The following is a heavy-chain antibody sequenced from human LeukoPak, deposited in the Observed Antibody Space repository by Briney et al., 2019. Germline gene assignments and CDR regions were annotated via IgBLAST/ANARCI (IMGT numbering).Heavy chain of an antibody. D-gene: IGHD2-15*01. V-gene: IGHV3-21*01. Sequence: GGSLRLSCAASGLTFSRYSMNWVRQAPGEGLEWVSSISDTGYYIYYADSVKGRFTISRDNAKNSLSLQMNNLRAEDTAVYYCANHLACGSTTCPSFDNWGQGTLVTVSS. CDR3: ANHLACGSTTCPSFDN. CDR2: ISDTGYYI. CDR1: GLTFSRYS. J-gene: IGHJ4*02.